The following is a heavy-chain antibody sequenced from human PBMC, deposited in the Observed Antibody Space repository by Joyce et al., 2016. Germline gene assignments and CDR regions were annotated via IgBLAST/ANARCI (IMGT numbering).Heavy chain of an antibody. CDR2: ITDEGGST. Sequence: EVQLVESGGGVVQPGGSLRLSCAASGFIFSNYWMNWVRQAPGKGLVWGSRITDEGGSTTYADSVKGRFTISRDNAKNTLYLQMNTLRVEDTAVYYCARDTYGAPDYWGQGTLVTVSS. CDR3: ARDTYGAPDY. CDR1: GFIFSNYW. J-gene: IGHJ4*02. D-gene: IGHD4/OR15-4a*01. V-gene: IGHV3-74*01.